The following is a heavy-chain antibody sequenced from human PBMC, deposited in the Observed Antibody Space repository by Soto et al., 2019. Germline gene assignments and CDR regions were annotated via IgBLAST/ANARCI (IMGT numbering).Heavy chain of an antibody. CDR1: GYTFTSSD. J-gene: IGHJ5*02. V-gene: IGHV1-8*01. CDR2: MNPNTGNT. Sequence: QVQLVQSGAEVKKPGASVKVSCKASGYTFTSSDINWVRQATGQRLEWMGWMNPNTGNTGYAQKFQGRITLTRSTSISTAYLELSSLNSVDSAVYYCARGASPWGQGTLVTVSS. CDR3: ARGASP.